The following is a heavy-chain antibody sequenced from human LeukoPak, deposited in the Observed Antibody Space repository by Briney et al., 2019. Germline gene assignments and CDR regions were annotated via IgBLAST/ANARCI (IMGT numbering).Heavy chain of an antibody. CDR2: ISAYNGNT. CDR1: GYTFTSYG. V-gene: IGHV1-18*01. D-gene: IGHD3-16*02. CDR3: ARARGEVGGGVIEEFDY. Sequence: ASVKVSCKASGYTFTSYGISWVRQAPGQGLEWMGWISAYNGNTNYAQKLQGRVTMTTDTSTSTAYMELRSLRSDDTAVYYCARARGEVGGGVIEEFDYWGQGTLVTVSS. J-gene: IGHJ4*02.